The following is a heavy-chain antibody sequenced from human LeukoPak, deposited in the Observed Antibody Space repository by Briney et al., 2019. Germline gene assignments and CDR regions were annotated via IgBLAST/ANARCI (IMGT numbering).Heavy chain of an antibody. J-gene: IGHJ1*01. CDR2: INAGNGNT. D-gene: IGHD3-3*01. Sequence: PQASVKVSCKASGYTFTSYAMHWVRQAPGQRLEWMGWINAGNGNTKYSQKFQGRVTITRDTSASTAYMELSSLRSEDTAVYYCAVEFLDYDFWSGYQGAEYFQHWGQGTLVTVSS. V-gene: IGHV1-3*01. CDR3: AVEFLDYDFWSGYQGAEYFQH. CDR1: GYTFTSYA.